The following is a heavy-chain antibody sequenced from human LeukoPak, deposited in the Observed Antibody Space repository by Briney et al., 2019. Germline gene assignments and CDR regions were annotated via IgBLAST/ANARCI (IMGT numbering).Heavy chain of an antibody. CDR1: AYSLTNFG. Sequence: ASVKVSCKTSAYSLTNFGITWVRQAPGQGLEWMGWISAYNGNTNYAQKLQGRVTMATDTSTSTAYMELRSLRSDDTAVYYCASLTVVTRDFDYWGQGTLVTVSS. J-gene: IGHJ4*02. D-gene: IGHD4-23*01. V-gene: IGHV1-18*01. CDR2: ISAYNGNT. CDR3: ASLTVVTRDFDY.